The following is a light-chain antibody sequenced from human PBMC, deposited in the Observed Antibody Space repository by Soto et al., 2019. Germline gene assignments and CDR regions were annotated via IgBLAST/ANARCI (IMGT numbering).Light chain of an antibody. V-gene: IGKV3-20*01. CDR1: QSVSNNY. J-gene: IGKJ1*01. Sequence: EVVLTQSPGTLSLSPRERAILSCRASQSVSNNYLAWYQHKPGQAPRLLIYGASNRAPGIPDRFSGSGSGPDFTLTISRLEPEDFAVYYCQQYAASPRTSGQGTLVEVK. CDR2: GAS. CDR3: QQYAASPRT.